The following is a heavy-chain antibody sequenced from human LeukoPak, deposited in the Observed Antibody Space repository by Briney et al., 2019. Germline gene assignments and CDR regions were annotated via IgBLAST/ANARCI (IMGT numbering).Heavy chain of an antibody. Sequence: ASVKVSCKASGYTFTGYYMHWVRQAPGQGLEWMGWINPNSGGTNYAQKFQGWVTMTRDTSISTAYMELSRLRSDDTAVYYCARDPGVLLWFGELSVPLHDYWGQGTLVTVSS. CDR2: INPNSGGT. V-gene: IGHV1-2*04. D-gene: IGHD3-10*01. CDR1: GYTFTGYY. J-gene: IGHJ4*02. CDR3: ARDPGVLLWFGELSVPLHDY.